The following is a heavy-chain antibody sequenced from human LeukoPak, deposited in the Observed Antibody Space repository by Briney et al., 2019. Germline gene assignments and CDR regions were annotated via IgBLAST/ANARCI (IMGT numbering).Heavy chain of an antibody. CDR3: ARHRASGSGSYYIRYFDY. V-gene: IGHV5-51*01. Sequence: GESLQTSCKGSGYSFSTYWIGWVRQMPGKGLEWMGIIYPGHSDTRYSPSFQGQVTISADKSISTAYLQWSSLKASDSAMYYCARHRASGSGSYYIRYFDYWGQGTLVTVSS. CDR2: IYPGHSDT. D-gene: IGHD3-10*01. CDR1: GYSFSTYW. J-gene: IGHJ4*02.